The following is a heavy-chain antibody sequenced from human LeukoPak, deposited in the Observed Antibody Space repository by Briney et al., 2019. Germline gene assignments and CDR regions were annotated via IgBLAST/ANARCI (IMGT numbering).Heavy chain of an antibody. Sequence: SVKVSCKASGGTFSSYAISWVRQAPGQGLEWMGGIIPIFGTANYAQKIQGRVTITADESTSTAYMELSSLRSEDTAVYYCAREAYDSSGYYLRPLDYWGQGTLVTVSS. V-gene: IGHV1-69*13. D-gene: IGHD3-22*01. CDR3: AREAYDSSGYYLRPLDY. J-gene: IGHJ4*02. CDR1: GGTFSSYA. CDR2: IIPIFGTA.